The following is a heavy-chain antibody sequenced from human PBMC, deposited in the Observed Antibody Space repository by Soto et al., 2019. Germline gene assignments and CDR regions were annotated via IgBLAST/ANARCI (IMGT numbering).Heavy chain of an antibody. V-gene: IGHV4-59*01. CDR2: IYYSGST. D-gene: IGHD3-22*01. J-gene: IGHJ4*02. CDR3: ARSVSRYYYDSSGYYYDY. CDR1: GGSISSYY. Sequence: PSETLSLTCTVSGGSISSYYLSWIRQPPGKGLEWIGYIYYSGSTNYNPSLKSRVTISVDTSKNQFSLKLSSVTAADTAVYYCARSVSRYYYDSSGYYYDYWGQGTLVTVSS.